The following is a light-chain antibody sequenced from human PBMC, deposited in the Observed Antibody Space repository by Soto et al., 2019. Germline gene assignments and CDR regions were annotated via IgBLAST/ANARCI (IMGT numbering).Light chain of an antibody. J-gene: IGKJ4*01. Sequence: DIQMTQSPSAMSASVGDRVTITCRASQDISTHLAWFQHKPGRVPKRLISAASNLLSGVPSRFSGSGSGTEFTLTISSLQPEDFATYYCLQYNSYPLTFGGGTKVEIK. CDR3: LQYNSYPLT. CDR2: AAS. CDR1: QDISTH. V-gene: IGKV1-17*03.